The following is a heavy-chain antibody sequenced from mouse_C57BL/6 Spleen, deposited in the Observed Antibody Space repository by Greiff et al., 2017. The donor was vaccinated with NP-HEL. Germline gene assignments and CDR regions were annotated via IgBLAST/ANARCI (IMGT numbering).Heavy chain of an antibody. J-gene: IGHJ3*01. V-gene: IGHV2-5*01. D-gene: IGHD4-1*01. CDR2: IWRGGST. CDR1: GFSLTSYG. Sequence: QVQLQQSGPGLVQPSQSLSITCTVSGFSLTSYGVHWVRQSPGKGLEWLGVIWRGGSTDYNAAFMSRLSITKDNSKSQVFFKMNSLQADDTAIYYCAKSRDVLGRSLAYWGQGTLVTVSA. CDR3: AKSRDVLGRSLAY.